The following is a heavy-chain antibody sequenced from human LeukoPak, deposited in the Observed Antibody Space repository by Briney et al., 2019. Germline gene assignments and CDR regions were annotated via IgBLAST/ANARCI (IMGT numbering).Heavy chain of an antibody. V-gene: IGHV1-24*01. Sequence: ASVKVSCKVSGYTLTELSLHWVRQAPGKGLEWMGGFDPEDGETIYAQKFQGRVTMTEDTSTDTAYMKLSSLRSEDTAVYYCASMRAWTRSYHHFDYWGQGTLVTVSS. CDR1: GYTLTELS. CDR3: ASMRAWTRSYHHFDY. J-gene: IGHJ4*02. CDR2: FDPEDGET. D-gene: IGHD1-26*01.